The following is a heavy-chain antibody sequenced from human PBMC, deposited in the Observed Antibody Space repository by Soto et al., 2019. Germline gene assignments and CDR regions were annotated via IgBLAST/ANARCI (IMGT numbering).Heavy chain of an antibody. CDR2: IVVGSGNT. CDR1: GFTFTSSA. J-gene: IGHJ6*02. Sequence: SVKVSCKASGFTFTSSAVQWVRQARGQRLEWIGWIVVGSGNTNYAQKFQERVTITRDMSTSTAYMELSSLRSEDTAVYYCAAEDYGDYNYYYYGMDVWDQGTTVTVSS. CDR3: AAEDYGDYNYYYYGMDV. D-gene: IGHD4-17*01. V-gene: IGHV1-58*01.